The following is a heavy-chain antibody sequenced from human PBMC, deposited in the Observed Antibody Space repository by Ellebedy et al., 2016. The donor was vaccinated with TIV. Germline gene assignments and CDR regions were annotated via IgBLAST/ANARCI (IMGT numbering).Heavy chain of an antibody. CDR2: ISTSTSNT. V-gene: IGHV3-23*01. CDR3: AKAGSIGWLHFDS. D-gene: IGHD6-19*01. CDR1: GFRFSNYA. J-gene: IGHJ4*02. Sequence: GESLKISCAASGFRFSNYAMTWVRQAPGKGLEWVSTISTSTSNTYYADSVKGRFTISRDNSKNTMYLQMNSLRVEDTAVFFCAKAGSIGWLHFDSWGQGSLVTVSS.